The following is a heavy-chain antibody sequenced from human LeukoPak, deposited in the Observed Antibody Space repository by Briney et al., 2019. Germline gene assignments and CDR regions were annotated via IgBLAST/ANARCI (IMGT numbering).Heavy chain of an antibody. CDR2: ISSSSSTI. CDR3: AKKQQAGTGWNYMDV. CDR1: GFTFSSYS. V-gene: IGHV3-48*01. J-gene: IGHJ6*03. D-gene: IGHD1-1*01. Sequence: GGSLRLSCAASGFTFSSYSMNWVRQAPGKGLEWVSYISSSSSTIYYADSVKGRFTISRDNAKNSLYLQMNSLRAEDTAVYYCAKKQQAGTGWNYMDVWGTGTTVTVSS.